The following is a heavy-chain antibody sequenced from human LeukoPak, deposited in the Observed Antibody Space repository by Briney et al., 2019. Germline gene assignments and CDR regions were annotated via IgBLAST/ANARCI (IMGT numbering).Heavy chain of an antibody. V-gene: IGHV1-24*01. J-gene: IGHJ4*02. D-gene: IGHD1-14*01. CDR3: ARTPARDDY. Sequence: ASVKVSCKVSGYTLTELSMHWVRQAPGKGLEWMGGFDPEDGETIYAQKFQGRVTMTRNTSISTAYMELSSLRSEDTAVYYCARTPARDDYWGQGTLVTVSS. CDR1: GYTLTELS. CDR2: FDPEDGET.